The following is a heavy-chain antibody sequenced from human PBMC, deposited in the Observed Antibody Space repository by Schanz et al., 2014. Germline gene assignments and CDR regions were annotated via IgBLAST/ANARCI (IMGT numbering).Heavy chain of an antibody. D-gene: IGHD2-21*01. Sequence: EVQLVESGGGLVQPGRSLRLSCVASGFRFDDYAMHWVRQAPGKGLEWVSGMSWNAGSLGYGDSVKGRFTISRDNAKNSLYLQLSSLQGEDTAVYFCARVVFFCDSASCMNFSYMDVWGKGTTVTVSS. CDR2: MSWNAGSL. CDR3: ARVVFFCDSASCMNFSYMDV. CDR1: GFRFDDYA. V-gene: IGHV3-9*01. J-gene: IGHJ6*03.